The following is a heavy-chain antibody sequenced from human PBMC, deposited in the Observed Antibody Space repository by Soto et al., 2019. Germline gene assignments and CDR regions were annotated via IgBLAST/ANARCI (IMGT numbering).Heavy chain of an antibody. CDR2: INAGNGNT. D-gene: IGHD3-22*01. V-gene: IGHV1-3*01. J-gene: IGHJ4*02. CDR3: AKDRGDNSGYPILDY. CDR1: GYTFTSYA. Sequence: ASVKVSCKASGYTFTSYAMHWVRQAPGQRLEWMGWINAGNGNTKYSQKFQGRFTISRDSSKNTLYLQMNSLRAEDTALYYCAKDRGDNSGYPILDYWGLGTLVTVSS.